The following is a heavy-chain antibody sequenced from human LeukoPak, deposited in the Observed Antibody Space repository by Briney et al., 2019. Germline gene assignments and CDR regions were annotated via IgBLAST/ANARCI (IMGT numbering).Heavy chain of an antibody. CDR1: GGSFGGYY. Sequence: PSETLSLTCAVYGGSFGGYYWSWIRQPPGKGLEWIGEINHSGSTNYNPSLKSRVTISVDTSKNQFSLKLSPVTAADTAVYYCARGRKWLRSYYFDYWGQGTLVTVSS. CDR2: INHSGST. J-gene: IGHJ4*02. CDR3: ARGRKWLRSYYFDY. D-gene: IGHD5-12*01. V-gene: IGHV4-34*01.